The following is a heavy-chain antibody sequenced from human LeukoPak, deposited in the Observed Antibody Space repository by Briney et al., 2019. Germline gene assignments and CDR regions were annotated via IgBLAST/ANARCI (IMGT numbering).Heavy chain of an antibody. CDR2: IYYSGST. CDR3: ARIITGRLDY. V-gene: IGHV4-61*01. Sequence: PSETLSLTCTVSGGSVSSGSYYWSWIRQPPGKGLEWIGYIYYSGSTNYNPSLKSRVTISVDTSKNQFSLKLSSVTAADTTVYYCARIITGRLDYWGQGTLVPVSS. D-gene: IGHD6-6*01. CDR1: GGSVSSGSYY. J-gene: IGHJ4*02.